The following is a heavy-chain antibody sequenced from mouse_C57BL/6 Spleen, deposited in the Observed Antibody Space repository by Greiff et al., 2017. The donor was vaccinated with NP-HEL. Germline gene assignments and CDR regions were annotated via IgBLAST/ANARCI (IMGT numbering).Heavy chain of an antibody. D-gene: IGHD4-1*01. J-gene: IGHJ2*01. CDR1: GFNIKDDY. Sequence: VQLQQSGAELVRPGASVKLSCTASGFNIKDDYMHWVKQRPEQGLEWIGWIDPENGDTESASKFQGKATITADTSSNTAYLQLSSLTSEDTAVYYCTTYLGRDYWGQGTTLTVSS. V-gene: IGHV14-4*01. CDR2: IDPENGDT. CDR3: TTYLGRDY.